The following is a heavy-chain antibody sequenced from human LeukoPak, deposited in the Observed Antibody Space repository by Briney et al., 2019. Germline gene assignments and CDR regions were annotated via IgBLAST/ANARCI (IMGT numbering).Heavy chain of an antibody. J-gene: IGHJ5*02. CDR3: AHRPAVQNSAGWFDP. CDR1: GFSLSTSGVG. CDR2: IYWDDDK. D-gene: IGHD4-23*01. Sequence: SGPTLVKPTQTLTLTCTFSGFSLSTSGVGVGWIRQPPVKALEWPALIYWDDDKRYSPSLKSRLTITKDTSKNQVVLTMTNMDPVDTATYYCAHRPAVQNSAGWFDPWGQGTLVTVSS. V-gene: IGHV2-5*02.